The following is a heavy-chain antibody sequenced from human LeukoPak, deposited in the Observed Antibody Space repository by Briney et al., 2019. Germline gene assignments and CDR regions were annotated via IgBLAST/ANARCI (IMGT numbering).Heavy chain of an antibody. CDR1: GFTFSSYW. CDR2: FNSDGSST. D-gene: IGHD1-26*01. Sequence: ETGGSLRLSCAASGFTFSSYWMHWVRQAPGKGLVWVSRFNSDGSSTTYADSVKGRFTISRDNAKNTLYLQMNSLRAEDTAVYYCAKDGAGGATRYFDYWGQGTLVTVSS. CDR3: AKDGAGGATRYFDY. V-gene: IGHV3-74*01. J-gene: IGHJ4*02.